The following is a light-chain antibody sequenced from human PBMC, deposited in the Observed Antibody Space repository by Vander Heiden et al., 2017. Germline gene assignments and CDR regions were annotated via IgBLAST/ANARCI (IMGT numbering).Light chain of an antibody. V-gene: IGLV1-40*01. CDR1: SSNIGSGYN. Sequence: HSVLTQPPSVSGPPGQGVTIPCTGSSSNIGSGYNVHWYQQLPGTDPKLLIYGNSNRPSGVPDRFFCSKSGTSASLAITGLQAEDEADYYCQSYDSSLSGWVFGGGTKLTVL. CDR3: QSYDSSLSGWV. J-gene: IGLJ3*02. CDR2: GNS.